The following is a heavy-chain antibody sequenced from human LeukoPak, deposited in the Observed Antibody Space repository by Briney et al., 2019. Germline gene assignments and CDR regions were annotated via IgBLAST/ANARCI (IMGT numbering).Heavy chain of an antibody. J-gene: IGHJ4*02. CDR1: GGSISSGSYY. D-gene: IGHD3-10*01. Sequence: SETLSLTCSVSGGSISSGSYYWSWIRQPAGKGLEWIGRIYTSGSTNCNPSLKSRVTISVDTSKNQFSLKLSSVTAADTAVYYCARDTWFGAGRTFDYWGQGTLVTVSS. V-gene: IGHV4-61*02. CDR3: ARDTWFGAGRTFDY. CDR2: IYTSGST.